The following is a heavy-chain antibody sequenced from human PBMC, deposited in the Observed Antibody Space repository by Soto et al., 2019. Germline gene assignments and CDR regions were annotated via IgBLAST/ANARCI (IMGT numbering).Heavy chain of an antibody. CDR1: GDSLRGQS. CDR3: AREDSYGWAGESLDV. CDR2: LDQSGGT. V-gene: IGHV4-34*01. D-gene: IGHD3-16*01. J-gene: IGHJ6*02. Sequence: QVQLQQWGAGLLKASETLSLTCAVVGDSLRGQSWNWIRQSPGKGLEWIGELDQSGGTNYTPSLKRRAIISDETSKNQFSLTLTSVTAADTAVYYCAREDSYGWAGESLDVWGQGTTVTVSS.